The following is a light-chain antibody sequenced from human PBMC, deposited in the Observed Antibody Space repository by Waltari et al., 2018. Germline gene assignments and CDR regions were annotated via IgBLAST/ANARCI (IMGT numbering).Light chain of an antibody. CDR2: AAS. J-gene: IGKJ1*01. CDR3: LQDYNYPRT. CDR1: QDIRND. V-gene: IGKV1-6*01. Sequence: AIQMTQSPSSLSASVGDRVTITCRASQDIRNDLGWYQQKPGEAHKLLIYAASNLQSGVPSKFSGSGSGTDFTLTISSLQPEDFATYYCLQDYNYPRTFGQGTKVEIK.